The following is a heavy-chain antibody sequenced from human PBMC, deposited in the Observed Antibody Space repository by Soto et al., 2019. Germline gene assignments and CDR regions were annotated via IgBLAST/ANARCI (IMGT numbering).Heavy chain of an antibody. CDR2: ISASARNT. Sequence: VQLLESGGGLVQPGGSLRLSCAASGFTFSKYAMNWVRQAPGKGLEWVSTISASARNTYYPDSVKGRFTISRDNSKNMLYMQMNSLRAEDTAVYYCAKEVDDYYDSSHNLDSRGQGTLVTVSS. V-gene: IGHV3-23*01. CDR1: GFTFSKYA. D-gene: IGHD3-22*01. CDR3: AKEVDDYYDSSHNLDS. J-gene: IGHJ4*02.